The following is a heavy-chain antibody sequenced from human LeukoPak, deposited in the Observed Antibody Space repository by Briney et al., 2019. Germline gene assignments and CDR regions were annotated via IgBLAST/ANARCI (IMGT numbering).Heavy chain of an antibody. Sequence: ASVKVSCKASGYTFITSGITWVRQAPGHGLKWMGWISPFNGKTRFAEEFQDRLTMTTDTPTRTAYMVLRSLRSDDTAVYYCARRLSRYGTFDYWGQGTLVTVSS. V-gene: IGHV1-18*01. CDR2: ISPFNGKT. CDR3: ARRLSRYGTFDY. D-gene: IGHD5-18*01. CDR1: GYTFITSG. J-gene: IGHJ4*02.